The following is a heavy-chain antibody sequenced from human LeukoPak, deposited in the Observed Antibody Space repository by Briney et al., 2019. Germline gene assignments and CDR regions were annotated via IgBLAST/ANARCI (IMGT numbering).Heavy chain of an antibody. CDR2: IYYGGST. V-gene: IGHV4-39*01. D-gene: IGHD3-22*01. J-gene: IGHJ3*02. Sequence: PSETLSLTCTVSGGSISSYYWSWIRQPPGKGLECIGSIYYGGSTYYNPSLKSRVIISVDTSKNQFSLKLSSVTAADTAVYYCARTYYYASSAFDTWGQGTMVTVSS. CDR1: GGSISSYY. CDR3: ARTYYYASSAFDT.